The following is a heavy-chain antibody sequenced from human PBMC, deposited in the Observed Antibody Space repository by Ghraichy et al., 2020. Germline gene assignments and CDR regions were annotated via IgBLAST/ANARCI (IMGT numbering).Heavy chain of an antibody. Sequence: SETLSLTCTVSGGAISNYYWNWIRQSPGKELEWIGYIYYTGITKYNPSLESRVAISIDTSKNQFSLKLSSVTAADTVVYYCASIPYTGSWYEDWYFDLWGRGTLVTFSS. V-gene: IGHV4-59*01. D-gene: IGHD6-13*01. J-gene: IGHJ2*01. CDR1: GGAISNYY. CDR3: ASIPYTGSWYEDWYFDL. CDR2: IYYTGIT.